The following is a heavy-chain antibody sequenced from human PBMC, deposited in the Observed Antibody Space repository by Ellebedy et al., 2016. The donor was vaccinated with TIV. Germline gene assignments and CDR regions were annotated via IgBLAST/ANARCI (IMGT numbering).Heavy chain of an antibody. V-gene: IGHV4-39*01. CDR3: ARVNLSADRVGPWFDP. D-gene: IGHD1-26*01. CDR1: GGFITSSDSY. CDR2: IEYSGNI. J-gene: IGHJ5*02. Sequence: MPSETLSLTCTVSGGFITSSDSYWGWIRQPPGKGLEWIATIEYSGNIYYNASLKSRVIISADISKNQFSLKLTSVTDADTAVYYCARVNLSADRVGPWFDPWGQGTLVTVSS.